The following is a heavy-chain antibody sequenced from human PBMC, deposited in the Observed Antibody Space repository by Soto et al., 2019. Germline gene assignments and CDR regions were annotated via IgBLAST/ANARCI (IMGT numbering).Heavy chain of an antibody. CDR1: GFTFSSYA. V-gene: IGHV3-23*01. Sequence: PGGSLRLSCAASGFTFSSYAMSWVLQAPGKGLEWVSAISGSGGSTYYADSMKGRFTIARDNSKNTLYLQMNSLRAEDTAVYYCANHRVRGSNYWGQGTLVTVSS. J-gene: IGHJ4*02. D-gene: IGHD3-10*01. CDR2: ISGSGGST. CDR3: ANHRVRGSNY.